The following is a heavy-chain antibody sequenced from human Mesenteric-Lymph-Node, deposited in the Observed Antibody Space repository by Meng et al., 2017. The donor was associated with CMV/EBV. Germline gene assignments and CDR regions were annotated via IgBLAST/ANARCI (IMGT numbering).Heavy chain of an antibody. CDR2: ISSSGSTI. CDR1: GLTFSAQT. D-gene: IGHD6-13*01. Sequence: GESLKISCAASGLTFSAQTMNWVRQAPGKGLEWVSYISSSGSTIYYADSVKGRFTISRDNAKNSLYLQMNSLRAEDTAVYYCARDRRIAAAQRAFDYWGQGTLVTVSS. V-gene: IGHV3-48*04. J-gene: IGHJ4*02. CDR3: ARDRRIAAAQRAFDY.